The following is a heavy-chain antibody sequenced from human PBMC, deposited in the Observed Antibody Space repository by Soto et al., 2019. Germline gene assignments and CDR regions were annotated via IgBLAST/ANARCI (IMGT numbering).Heavy chain of an antibody. D-gene: IGHD6-6*01. Sequence: ASVKVSCKASGYTFTSYGISWVRQAPGQGLEWMGWISAYNGNTNYAQKLQGRVTMTTDTSTSTAYMELRSLRSDDTAVYYCARGAPGFEYSRRQPYYFDYWGQGTLVTVSS. CDR3: ARGAPGFEYSRRQPYYFDY. J-gene: IGHJ4*02. CDR1: GYTFTSYG. CDR2: ISAYNGNT. V-gene: IGHV1-18*01.